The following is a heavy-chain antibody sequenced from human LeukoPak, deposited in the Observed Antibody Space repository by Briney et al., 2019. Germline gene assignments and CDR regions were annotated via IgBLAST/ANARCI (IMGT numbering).Heavy chain of an antibody. CDR1: GFTFGDYA. Sequence: GGSLRLSCAVSGFTFGDYAMHWVRQAPGKGLEWVSGISSNSGKVDYVDSVKGRFTISRDNAKNSLYLQMNSLRADDTAVYYCARFAAGGSYYYYMDVWGKGTTVTVSS. V-gene: IGHV3-9*01. CDR2: ISSNSGKV. D-gene: IGHD3-10*01. J-gene: IGHJ6*03. CDR3: ARFAAGGSYYYYMDV.